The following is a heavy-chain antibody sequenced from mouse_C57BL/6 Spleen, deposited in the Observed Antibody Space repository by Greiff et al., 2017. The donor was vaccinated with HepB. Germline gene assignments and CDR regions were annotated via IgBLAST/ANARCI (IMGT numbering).Heavy chain of an antibody. V-gene: IGHV14-2*01. Sequence: VQLQQSGAELVKPGASVKLSCTASGFNIKDYYMHWVKQRTEQGLEWIGRIDPEDGENKYAPKFQGKATITADTSSNTAYLQLSSLTSEDTAVYYCASPYDYDVAWFAYWGQGTLVTVSA. CDR2: IDPEDGEN. CDR1: GFNIKDYY. J-gene: IGHJ3*01. D-gene: IGHD2-4*01. CDR3: ASPYDYDVAWFAY.